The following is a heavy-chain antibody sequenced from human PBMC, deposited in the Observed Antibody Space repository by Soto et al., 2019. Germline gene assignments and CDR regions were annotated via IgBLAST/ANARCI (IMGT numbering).Heavy chain of an antibody. V-gene: IGHV5-51*01. D-gene: IGHD3-3*01. CDR1: GYSFTSYW. J-gene: IGHJ5*02. Sequence: PGESLKISCKGSGYSFTSYWIGWVRQMPGKGLEWMGIIYPGDSDTRYSPSFQGQVTISADKSISTAYLQWSSLKASDTAMYYCARISATIFGVVTNNWFVPWGQGTLVTVFS. CDR3: ARISATIFGVVTNNWFVP. CDR2: IYPGDSDT.